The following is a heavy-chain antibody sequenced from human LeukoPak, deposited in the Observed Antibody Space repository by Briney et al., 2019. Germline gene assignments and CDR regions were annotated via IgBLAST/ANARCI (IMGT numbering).Heavy chain of an antibody. D-gene: IGHD3-22*01. CDR1: GGSISSTSYY. Sequence: SETLSLTCAVSGGSISSTSYYWAWIRQPPGKGLEWIGTIYYSGSTYHNPSLKSRVTMSVDTSRNQFSLELSSVDAADTAVYYCAKAGVRYFDSSGLYAFDFWGQGTTVTVSS. V-gene: IGHV4-39*01. CDR3: AKAGVRYFDSSGLYAFDF. CDR2: IYYSGST. J-gene: IGHJ3*01.